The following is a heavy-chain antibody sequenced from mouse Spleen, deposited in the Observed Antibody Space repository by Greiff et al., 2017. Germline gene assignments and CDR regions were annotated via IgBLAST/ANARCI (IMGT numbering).Heavy chain of an antibody. V-gene: IGHV3-6*01. CDR2: ISYDGSN. J-gene: IGHJ3*01. Sequence: EVQVVESGPGLVKPSQSLSLTCSVTGYSITSGYYWNWIRQFPGNKLEWMGYISYDGSNNYNPSLKNRISITRDTSKNQFFLKLNSVTTEDTATYYCARSDWGSFAYWGQGTLVTVSA. D-gene: IGHD2-13*01. CDR1: GYSITSGYY. CDR3: ARSDWGSFAY.